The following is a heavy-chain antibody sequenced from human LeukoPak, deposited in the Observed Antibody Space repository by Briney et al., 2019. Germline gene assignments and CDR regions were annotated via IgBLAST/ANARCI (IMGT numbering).Heavy chain of an antibody. D-gene: IGHD3-16*01. CDR1: GYTFTSYD. CDR3: ARGPVSFWVDAFDI. V-gene: IGHV1-8*01. Sequence: ASVKVSCKASGYTFTSYDINWVRQATGQGLEWMGWMNPNSGSTGYAQKFQGRVTMTRNTSISTAYMELSSLRSEDTAVYYCARGPVSFWVDAFDIWGQGTMVTVSS. CDR2: MNPNSGST. J-gene: IGHJ3*02.